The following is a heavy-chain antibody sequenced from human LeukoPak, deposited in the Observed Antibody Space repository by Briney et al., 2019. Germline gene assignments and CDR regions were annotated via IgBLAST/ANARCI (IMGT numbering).Heavy chain of an antibody. V-gene: IGHV3-7*01. Sequence: GGSLRLSCAASGFTFSSYWMSWVRQAPGKGLEWVANIKQDGSEKYYVDSVKGRFTISRDNAKNSLYLQMNSLRVEDTAVYYCARSGITIFTNWFDPWGQGTLVTVSS. J-gene: IGHJ5*02. D-gene: IGHD3-3*01. CDR3: ARSGITIFTNWFDP. CDR2: IKQDGSEK. CDR1: GFTFSSYW.